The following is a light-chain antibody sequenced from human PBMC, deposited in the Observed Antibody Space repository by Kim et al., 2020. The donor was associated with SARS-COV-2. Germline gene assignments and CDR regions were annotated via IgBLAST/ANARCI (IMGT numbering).Light chain of an antibody. CDR3: NSRDSSGNHVL. CDR1: SLRSYY. Sequence: SSELTQDPAVSVALGQTVRITCQGDSLRSYYASWYQQKPGQAPVLVIYGKNNRPSGIPDRSSGSSSGNTAPLTVTGAQADDEADYYCNSRDSSGNHVLFG. CDR2: GKN. J-gene: IGLJ2*01. V-gene: IGLV3-19*01.